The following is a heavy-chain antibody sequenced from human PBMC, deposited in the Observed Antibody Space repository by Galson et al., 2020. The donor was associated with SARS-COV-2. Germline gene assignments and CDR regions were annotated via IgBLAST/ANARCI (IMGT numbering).Heavy chain of an antibody. V-gene: IGHV4-4*07. CDR3: ARHYGLGTFPRDV. Sequence: SDTLSLTCTVSGGSLINYYWSWIRQPAGKGLEWIAHIYSDGRTTYNPSLKSRLTMSIDTSNNQFSLRLTSVTAADTGFYYCARHYGLGTFPRDVGGQGTLVTVPS. D-gene: IGHD3-10*01. CDR1: GGSLINYY. J-gene: IGHJ4*02. CDR2: IYSDGRT.